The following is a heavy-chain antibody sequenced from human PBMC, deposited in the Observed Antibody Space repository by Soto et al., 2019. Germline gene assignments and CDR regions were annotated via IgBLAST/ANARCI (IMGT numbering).Heavy chain of an antibody. Sequence: GGSLRLSCAASGFTFSGYAMSWVRQAPGKGLEWVSAIGTSDDIYYADSVKGRFTISRDNSENTLYLQVNSLRAEDTALYYCAKDRATYATIYNYYGMDVWGQGTTVTVSS. CDR2: IGTSDDI. J-gene: IGHJ6*02. CDR1: GFTFSGYA. CDR3: AKDRATYATIYNYYGMDV. D-gene: IGHD2-2*01. V-gene: IGHV3-23*01.